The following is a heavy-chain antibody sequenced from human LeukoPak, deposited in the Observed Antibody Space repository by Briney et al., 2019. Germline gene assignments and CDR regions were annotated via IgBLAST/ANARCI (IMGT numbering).Heavy chain of an antibody. J-gene: IGHJ5*02. CDR2: IYHTGST. CDR1: GYSISSGYY. V-gene: IGHV4-38-2*02. D-gene: IGHD3-3*01. CDR3: ARALTGGSSRLRFLEWLDDNWFDP. Sequence: SETLSLTCTVSGYSISSGYYWGWIRQPPGKGLEWIGSIYHTGSTYYNPSLKSRVTMSVDTSKNQFSLKLSSVTAADTAVYYCARALTGGSSRLRFLEWLDDNWFDPWGQGTLVTVSS.